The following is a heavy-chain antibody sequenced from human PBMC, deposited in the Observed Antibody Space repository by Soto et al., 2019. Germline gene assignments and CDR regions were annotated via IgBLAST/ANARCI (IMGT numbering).Heavy chain of an antibody. J-gene: IGHJ3*02. V-gene: IGHV1-46*03. CDR2: INPTSSTT. CDR1: EYTFTTYS. CDR3: ARDLYSSSWYVRAFDM. D-gene: IGHD6-13*01. Sequence: ASVKVSCKASEYTFTTYSLHWVRQAPGQGLEWMGIINPTSSTTSDAQKFQGRVTMTRDMFTSTVYMELSSLRSEDTAVYYCARDLYSSSWYVRAFDMWGQGTMVTVSS.